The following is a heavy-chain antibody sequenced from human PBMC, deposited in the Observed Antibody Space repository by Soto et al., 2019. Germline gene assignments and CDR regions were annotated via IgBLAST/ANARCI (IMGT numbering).Heavy chain of an antibody. J-gene: IGHJ4*02. Sequence: EVQLVESGGGLVQPGRSLRLSCAASGFTFHDYAMHWVRQAPGKGLEWVSGISWNSGTIGYADSVKGRFTISRDNAKNSLYLQMNSLRAEDTALYYCANSGSYPNYFDYWGQGTLVTVSS. CDR2: ISWNSGTI. V-gene: IGHV3-9*01. D-gene: IGHD1-26*01. CDR3: ANSGSYPNYFDY. CDR1: GFTFHDYA.